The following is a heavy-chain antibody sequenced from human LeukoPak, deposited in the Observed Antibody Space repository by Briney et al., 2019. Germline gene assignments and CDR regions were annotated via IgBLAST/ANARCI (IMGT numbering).Heavy chain of an antibody. V-gene: IGHV3-21*01. D-gene: IGHD3-22*01. CDR3: ARSSYYDSSGYFDAFDI. Sequence: GGSLRLSCAASGFTFSSYSMNWGRQAPGKGLEWVSSISSSSSYIYYADSVKGRFTISRDNAKNSLYLQMNSLRAEDTAVYYCARSSYYDSSGYFDAFDIWGQGTMVTVSS. CDR1: GFTFSSYS. J-gene: IGHJ3*02. CDR2: ISSSSSYI.